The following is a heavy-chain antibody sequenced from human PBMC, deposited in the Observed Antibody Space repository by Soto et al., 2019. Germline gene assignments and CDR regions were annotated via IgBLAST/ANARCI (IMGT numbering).Heavy chain of an antibody. V-gene: IGHV1-18*01. D-gene: IGHD2-2*01. CDR2: ISTYNGNT. CDR1: GYTFTDYV. Sequence: QIQLVQSGAEVKKPGASVKVSCKASGYTFTDYVIIWVRQAPGQGLEWMGWISTYNGNTNYAQKVQGRVTMTTDTSTSTAYMDLRSLRADDTAVYYCARSSARTNWLDPWGQGTLVTVSS. J-gene: IGHJ5*02. CDR3: ARSSARTNWLDP.